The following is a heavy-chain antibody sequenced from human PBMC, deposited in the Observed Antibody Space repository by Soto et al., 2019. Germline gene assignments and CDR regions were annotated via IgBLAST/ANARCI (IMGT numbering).Heavy chain of an antibody. CDR2: IYSGGST. J-gene: IGHJ4*02. CDR1: GFTVSSNY. CDR3: ARASKDSSGWYEANYYFDY. D-gene: IGHD6-19*01. Sequence: EVQLVETGGGLIQPGGSLRLSCAASGFTVSSNYMSWVRQAPGKGLEWVSVIYSGGSTYYADSVKGRFTISRDNSKNTLYLQMNSLRAEDTAVYYCARASKDSSGWYEANYYFDYWGQGTLVTVSS. V-gene: IGHV3-53*02.